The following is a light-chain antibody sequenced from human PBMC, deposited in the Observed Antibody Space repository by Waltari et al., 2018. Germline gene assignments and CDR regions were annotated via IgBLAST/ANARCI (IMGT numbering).Light chain of an antibody. J-gene: IGLJ3*02. Sequence: QSALTQPRSVSGSPGQSVPIPCPGTSSDVGGYNHVPWYQQHPGKAPKLVIYDVSKRPSGVPDRFSGSKSANTASLTISGLQAEDEADYYCCSYAGSYTLEVFGGGTKLTVL. CDR1: SSDVGGYNH. CDR3: CSYAGSYTLEV. V-gene: IGLV2-11*01. CDR2: DVS.